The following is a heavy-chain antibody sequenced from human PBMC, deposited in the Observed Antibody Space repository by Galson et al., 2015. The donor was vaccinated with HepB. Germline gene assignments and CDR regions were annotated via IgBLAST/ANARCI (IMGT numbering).Heavy chain of an antibody. V-gene: IGHV3-21*01. CDR3: ARVSQQLVPRVDY. CDR2: ISSSSSYI. D-gene: IGHD6-13*01. Sequence: SLRLSCAASGFTFSSYSMNWVRQAPGKGLEWVSSISSSSSYIYYADSVKGRFAISRDNAKNSLYLQMNSLRAEDTAVYYCARVSQQLVPRVDYWGQGTLVTVSS. J-gene: IGHJ4*02. CDR1: GFTFSSYS.